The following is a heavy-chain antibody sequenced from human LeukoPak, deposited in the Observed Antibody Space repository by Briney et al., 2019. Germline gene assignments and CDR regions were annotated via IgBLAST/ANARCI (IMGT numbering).Heavy chain of an antibody. CDR3: ARVLGYYDSSGYLGY. V-gene: IGHV1-2*02. Sequence: ASVKVSCKASGYTFTGYYMHWVRQAPGQGLEWMGWINPNSGGTNYAQKFQGRVTMTRDTSISTAYMELSRLRSDDTAVYYCARVLGYYDSSGYLGYWGQGTLVPSPQ. CDR2: INPNSGGT. D-gene: IGHD3-22*01. CDR1: GYTFTGYY. J-gene: IGHJ4*02.